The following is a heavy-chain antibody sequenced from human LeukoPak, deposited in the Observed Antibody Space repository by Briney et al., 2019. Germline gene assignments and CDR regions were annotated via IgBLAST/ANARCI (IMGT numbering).Heavy chain of an antibody. CDR2: IREDGSEK. CDR1: GFTFSGYW. Sequence: GGSLRLSCVASGFTFSGYWMSWVRQATGKGLECVAKIREDGSEKHYVDSVKGRFTISRDNAKNSLYLQMNSLRAEDTAVYYCARDYTGGWNDYWGQGTLVTVSS. J-gene: IGHJ4*02. CDR3: ARDYTGGWNDY. D-gene: IGHD7-27*01. V-gene: IGHV3-7*01.